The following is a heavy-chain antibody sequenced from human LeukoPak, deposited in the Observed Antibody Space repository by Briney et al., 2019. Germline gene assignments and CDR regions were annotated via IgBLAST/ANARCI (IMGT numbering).Heavy chain of an antibody. V-gene: IGHV4-39*01. D-gene: IGHD6-6*01. CDR1: GGSICSSSSY. CDR3: ASPLPYSSSSGGRYFDY. J-gene: IGHJ4*02. CDR2: IYYSGST. Sequence: SETLSLTCTVSGGSICSSSSYWGRIRQPAGKGLEWIGSIYYSGSTYYNPSLKSRVTISVDTSKNQFSLKLSSVTAADTAVYYCASPLPYSSSSGGRYFDYWGQRTLVTVSS.